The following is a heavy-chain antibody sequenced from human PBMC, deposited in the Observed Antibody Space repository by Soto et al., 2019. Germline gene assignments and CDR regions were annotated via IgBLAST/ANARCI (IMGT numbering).Heavy chain of an antibody. CDR1: GGSFSGYY. V-gene: IGHV4-34*01. CDR3: ARSGVVAATVNWFDP. J-gene: IGHJ5*02. D-gene: IGHD2-15*01. CDR2: INHSGST. Sequence: SETLSLTCAVYGGSFSGYYWSWIRQPPGKGLEWIGEINHSGSTNYNPSLKSRVTISVDTSKNQFSLKLSSVIAADTAVYYCARSGVVAATVNWFDPWGQGTLVTVSS.